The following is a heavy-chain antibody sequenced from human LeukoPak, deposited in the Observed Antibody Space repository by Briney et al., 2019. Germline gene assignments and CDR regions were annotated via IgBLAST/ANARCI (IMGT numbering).Heavy chain of an antibody. Sequence: GGSLRLSCAASGFTFSGYAMHWVRQAPGKGLEWVAVISYDGSNKYYADSVKGRFTISRDNSKNTLYLQMNSLRAEDTAVYYCARGRMATIDYYYGMDVWGQGTTVTVSS. CDR1: GFTFSGYA. D-gene: IGHD5-24*01. V-gene: IGHV3-30*04. J-gene: IGHJ6*02. CDR2: ISYDGSNK. CDR3: ARGRMATIDYYYGMDV.